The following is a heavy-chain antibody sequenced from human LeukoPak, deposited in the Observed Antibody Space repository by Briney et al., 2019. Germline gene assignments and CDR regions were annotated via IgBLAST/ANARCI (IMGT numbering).Heavy chain of an antibody. CDR3: ASSAHDYGDWQTFDY. CDR2: IYHSGST. D-gene: IGHD4-17*01. J-gene: IGHJ4*02. CDR1: GGSISSGGYY. Sequence: SETLSLTCTVSGGSISSGGYYWSWIRQHPGKGLEWIGYIYHSGSTYYNPSLKSRVTISVDRSKNQFSLKLSSVTAADTAVYYCASSAHDYGDWQTFDYWGQGTLVTVSS. V-gene: IGHV4-30-2*01.